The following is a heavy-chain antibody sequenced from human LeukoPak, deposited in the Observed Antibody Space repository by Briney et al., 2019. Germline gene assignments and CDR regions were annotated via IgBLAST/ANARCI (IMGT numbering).Heavy chain of an antibody. Sequence: PGGSLRLSCAASGFTFGSYAMTWVRQAPGKGLEWVSTISGIGGSTYYADSVKGRFTISRDNSKNTLFLQMNSLRADDTAVYYCAKDYRATPRIVFDYWGQGTLVTVSS. CDR2: ISGIGGST. J-gene: IGHJ4*02. V-gene: IGHV3-23*01. CDR3: AKDYRATPRIVFDY. D-gene: IGHD2-15*01. CDR1: GFTFGSYA.